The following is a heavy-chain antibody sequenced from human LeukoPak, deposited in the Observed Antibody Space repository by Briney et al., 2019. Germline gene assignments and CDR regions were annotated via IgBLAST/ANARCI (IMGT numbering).Heavy chain of an antibody. CDR3: ARYSSSWYSDNDY. D-gene: IGHD6-13*01. J-gene: IGHJ4*02. CDR1: GYTFTSYG. CDR2: ISAYNGNT. Sequence: GASVKVSCKASGYTFTSYGISWVRQAPGQGLEWMGWISAYNGNTNYAQKLQGRVTMTRNTSISTAYMELSSLRSEDTAVYYCARYSSSWYSDNDYWGQGTLVTVSS. V-gene: IGHV1-18*01.